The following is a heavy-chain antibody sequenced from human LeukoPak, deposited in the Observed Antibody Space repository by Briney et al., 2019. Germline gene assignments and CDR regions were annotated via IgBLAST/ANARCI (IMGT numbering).Heavy chain of an antibody. CDR1: GFTFSSYS. CDR2: IGISSSTI. V-gene: IGHV3-48*01. Sequence: HTGGSLRLSCAASGFTFSSYSMNWVRQAPGKGLEWVSYIGISSSTIDYADSVKGRFTISRDSAKNSLYLQMNSLRAEDTAVYYCARDSGYAFDIWGQGTMVTVSS. D-gene: IGHD1-26*01. J-gene: IGHJ3*02. CDR3: ARDSGYAFDI.